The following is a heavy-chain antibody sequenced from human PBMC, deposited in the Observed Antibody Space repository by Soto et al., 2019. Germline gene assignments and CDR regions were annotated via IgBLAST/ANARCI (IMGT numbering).Heavy chain of an antibody. D-gene: IGHD6-19*01. J-gene: IGHJ5*02. V-gene: IGHV1-2*04. CDR3: ARDGRYSSGSPSVDP. CDR2: INPNSGGT. Sequence: QVHLVQSGAEVKKPGASVKVSCRASGYTFSDYYIHWVRQAPGQGLEWMGWINPNSGGTNYAQKFQGWVTMTRDTSIRTDYMEVSRRRSAATAVYYCARDGRYSSGSPSVDPWGQGTLVTVAS. CDR1: GYTFSDYY.